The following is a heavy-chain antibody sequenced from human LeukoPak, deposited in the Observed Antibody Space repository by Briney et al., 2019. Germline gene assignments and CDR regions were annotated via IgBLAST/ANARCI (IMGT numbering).Heavy chain of an antibody. CDR1: GGSISSGGYY. J-gene: IGHJ5*02. CDR2: IYYSGST. Sequence: SQTLSLTCTVSGGSISSGGYYWSWIRQHPGKGLERIGYIYYSGSTYYNPSLKSRVTISVDTSKNQFSLKLSSVTAADTAVYYCARSSSWYYNWFDPWGQGTLVTVSS. V-gene: IGHV4-31*03. D-gene: IGHD6-13*01. CDR3: ARSSSWYYNWFDP.